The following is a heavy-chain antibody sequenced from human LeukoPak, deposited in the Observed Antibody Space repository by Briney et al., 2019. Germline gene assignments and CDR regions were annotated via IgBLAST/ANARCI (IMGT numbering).Heavy chain of an antibody. CDR2: IDHSGST. CDR1: DESFSGYY. V-gene: IGHV4-34*01. CDR3: ARGNRPYGEHEAFDI. Sequence: SETLSLTCAVYDESFSGYYCSWIRQPPRKGLEWIGEIDHSGSTNYNPSLQSRVTISVGTSKNQFSLKVSSASAADTAVYYCARGNRPYGEHEAFDIWGHGTTVTVSP. D-gene: IGHD3-10*01. J-gene: IGHJ3*02.